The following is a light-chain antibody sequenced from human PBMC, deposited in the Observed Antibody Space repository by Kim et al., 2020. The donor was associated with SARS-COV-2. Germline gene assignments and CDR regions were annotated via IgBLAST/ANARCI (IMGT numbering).Light chain of an antibody. V-gene: IGLV2-14*01. J-gene: IGLJ3*02. CDR1: SSDVGPYNY. CDR3: SSFTSTNTWV. CDR2: DVS. Sequence: QSVLTQPASVSGSPGQSITISCTGTSSDVGPYNYVSWYQQHPGKAPKLVIYDVSKWPSGVSNRFSGSKSGNTASLTISGLQAEDEADYYCSSFTSTNTWVFGGGTQLTVL.